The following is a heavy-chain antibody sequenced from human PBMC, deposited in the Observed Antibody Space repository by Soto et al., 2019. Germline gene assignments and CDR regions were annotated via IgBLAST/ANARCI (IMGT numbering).Heavy chain of an antibody. CDR2: ISGSGGST. CDR3: ASRTSGWYFDY. D-gene: IGHD6-19*01. J-gene: IGHJ4*02. V-gene: IGHV3-23*01. CDR1: GFTFSSYA. Sequence: EVQLLESGGGLVQPGGSLRLSCTASGFTFSSYAMNCVRQAPGKGLEWVSVISGSGGSTYYADSVKGRFTISRDNSKNTLYLQMNSPRAEDTAVYYCASRTSGWYFDYWGQGTLVTVSS.